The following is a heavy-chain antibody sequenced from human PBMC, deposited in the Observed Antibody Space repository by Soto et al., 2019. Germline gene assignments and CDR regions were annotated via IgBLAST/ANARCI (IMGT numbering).Heavy chain of an antibody. Sequence: SVKVSRKASGFTFESSVVHWVRQARGQRLEWIGWIVVDTGNTNYAQKVQERVTISRDMSTTTAYMELSSLRSEDTAVYYCAATNTAGAPVYWGQGTQVTVSS. D-gene: IGHD1-26*01. CDR3: AATNTAGAPVY. J-gene: IGHJ4*02. V-gene: IGHV1-58*01. CDR1: GFTFESSV. CDR2: IVVDTGNT.